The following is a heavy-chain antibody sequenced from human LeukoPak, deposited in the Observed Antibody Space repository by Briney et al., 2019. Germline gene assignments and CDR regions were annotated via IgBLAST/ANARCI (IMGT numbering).Heavy chain of an antibody. Sequence: GGSLRLSCAASGFTFSSYWMSWVRQAPGKGLEWVANIKQDGSEKYYVDSVKGRFTISRDNAKNSLYLQMNSLRAEDTAVYYCARDTVVIWNYYYYGMDVWGQGTTVTVSS. CDR2: IKQDGSEK. V-gene: IGHV3-7*01. CDR1: GFTFSSYW. J-gene: IGHJ6*02. CDR3: ARDTVVIWNYYYYGMDV. D-gene: IGHD4-23*01.